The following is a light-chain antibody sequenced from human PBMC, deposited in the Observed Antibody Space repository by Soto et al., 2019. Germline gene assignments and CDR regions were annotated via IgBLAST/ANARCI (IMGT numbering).Light chain of an antibody. CDR3: QQYNNWPPWT. CDR2: GVS. Sequence: EIVMTQSPATLSVSPGERATLSCRASQSVSRNLAWYQQRPGQGPRLLMYGVSTRATGIPVRFSGSGSETEFTLTISSLQSEDFAVYYCQQYNNWPPWTFGQGTKVEIK. V-gene: IGKV3-15*01. CDR1: QSVSRN. J-gene: IGKJ1*01.